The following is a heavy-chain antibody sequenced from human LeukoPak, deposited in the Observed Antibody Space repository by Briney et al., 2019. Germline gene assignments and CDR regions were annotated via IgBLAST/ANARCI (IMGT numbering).Heavy chain of an antibody. CDR2: ISYDGSNK. CDR1: GFTFSSYA. V-gene: IGHV3-30-3*01. D-gene: IGHD2-15*01. CDR3: ARFHDVVADDY. Sequence: GGSLRLSCAASGFTFSSYAMHWVRQAPGKGLEWVAVISYDGSNKYYADSVEGRFTISRDNSKNTLYLQMNSLRAEDTAVYYCARFHDVVADDYWGQGTLVTVSS. J-gene: IGHJ4*02.